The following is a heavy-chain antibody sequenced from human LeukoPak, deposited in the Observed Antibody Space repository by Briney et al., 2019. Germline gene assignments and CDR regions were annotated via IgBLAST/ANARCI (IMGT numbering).Heavy chain of an antibody. V-gene: IGHV4-59*01. CDR2: IYYSGST. CDR1: GGSISSYY. Sequence: SETLSLTCTVSGGSISSYYWSWIRQPPGKGLECIGYIYYSGSTNYNPSLKSRVTISVDTSKNQFSLKLSSVTAADTAVYYCARDSRAALDYWGQGTLVTVSS. CDR3: ARDSRAALDY. D-gene: IGHD6-13*01. J-gene: IGHJ4*02.